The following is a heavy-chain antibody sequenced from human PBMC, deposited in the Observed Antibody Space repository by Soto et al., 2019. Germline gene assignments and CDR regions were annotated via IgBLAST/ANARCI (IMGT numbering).Heavy chain of an antibody. D-gene: IGHD2-2*01. J-gene: IGHJ5*02. CDR1: RFTFRSYA. V-gene: IGHV3-30*04. CDR2: ISSDGKNT. CDR3: ARDQPVLWFDP. Sequence: QVQLVESGGGVVQPGRSLRLSCAASRFTFRSYAMHWVRQAPGKGLEWVAVISSDGKNTHYADSVRGRFTISRDDPNNTLYVQMDSLRAEDTAVYYCARDQPVLWFDPWGQGTLVTVSS.